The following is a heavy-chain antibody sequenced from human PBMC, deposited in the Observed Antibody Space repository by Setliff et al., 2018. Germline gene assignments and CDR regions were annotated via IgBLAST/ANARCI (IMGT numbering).Heavy chain of an antibody. CDR2: VHFTRST. CDR1: GASIRNFY. Sequence: SETLSLTCNVSGASIRNFYWTWIRQPPGKGLEWIGYVHFTRSTNYNPSLKSRVTISVDISKNQVSLKMTSLTAADTAMYYCARVFPHPYGNSWFDSWGPGTLVTVS. V-gene: IGHV4-59*01. CDR3: ARVFPHPYGNSWFDS. J-gene: IGHJ5*01. D-gene: IGHD3-16*01.